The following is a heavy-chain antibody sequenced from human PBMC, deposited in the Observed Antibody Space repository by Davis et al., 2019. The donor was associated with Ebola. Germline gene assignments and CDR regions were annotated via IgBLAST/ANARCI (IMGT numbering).Heavy chain of an antibody. D-gene: IGHD5-24*01. CDR1: GFTFSSYA. V-gene: IGHV3-23*01. CDR3: AIVRGDV. Sequence: GESLKIPCAASGFTFSSYAMSWVRQAPAKGLEWVSLINAGGTTSYADSVQGRFTISRDNFKNTLYLQMNSLRVEDTAIYYCAIVRGDVWGKGTTVTVSS. CDR2: INAGGTT. J-gene: IGHJ6*04.